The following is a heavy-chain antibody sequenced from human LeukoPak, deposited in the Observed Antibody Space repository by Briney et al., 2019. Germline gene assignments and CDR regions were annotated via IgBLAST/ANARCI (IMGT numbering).Heavy chain of an antibody. CDR3: ARDKGPPYCSGGSCYPGATYFDY. J-gene: IGHJ4*02. Sequence: SVKVSCKASAGTFSSYAISWVRQAPGQGLEWMGGIIPIFGTANYAQKFQGRVTINTDESTSTAYMELSSLRSEDTAVYYCARDKGPPYCSGGSCYPGATYFDYWGQGTLVTVSS. D-gene: IGHD2-15*01. CDR2: IIPIFGTA. V-gene: IGHV1-69*05. CDR1: AGTFSSYA.